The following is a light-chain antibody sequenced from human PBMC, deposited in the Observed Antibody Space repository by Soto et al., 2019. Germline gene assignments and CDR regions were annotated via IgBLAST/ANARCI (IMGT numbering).Light chain of an antibody. CDR3: LLDFRYFWA. CDR1: QAIRTA. J-gene: IGKJ1*01. CDR2: AAS. Sequence: AIQLTQSPSSLSASVGDRVTITCRASQAIRTALGWYQQRPGKVPKLLIYAASTLQSGVPSRFSGSGSGIDFTLTISSLQPEDFATYYCLLDFRYFWAFGQGTKVEIK. V-gene: IGKV1-6*01.